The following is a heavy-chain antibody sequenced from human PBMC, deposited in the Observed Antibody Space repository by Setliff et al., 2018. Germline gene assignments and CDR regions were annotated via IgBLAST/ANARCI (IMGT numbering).Heavy chain of an antibody. D-gene: IGHD1-26*01. CDR1: GKTLTELS. V-gene: IGHV1-24*01. J-gene: IGHJ6*03. CDR2: FGPDDGET. CDR3: ATCVGTSWYDYNFYMDV. Sequence: ASVKVSCKLSGKTLTELSIHWVRQAPGKGLEWMGGFGPDDGETVYAQKFQGRVTMTEDTSTNTAYMELSSLRSEDTAVYYCATCVGTSWYDYNFYMDVWGIGTTVTVSS.